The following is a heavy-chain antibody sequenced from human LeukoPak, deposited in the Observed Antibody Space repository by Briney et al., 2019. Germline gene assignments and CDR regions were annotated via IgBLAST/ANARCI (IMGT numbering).Heavy chain of an antibody. CDR3: ARATRPGRFDP. CDR2: INWNGGST. J-gene: IGHJ5*02. CDR1: GFTFSTYT. V-gene: IGHV3-20*04. Sequence: GGSLRLSCAASGFTFSTYTMNWVRHAPGKGLEWVSAINWNGGSTGYADSVKGRFTISRDNAKNSLYLQMNSLRAEDTALYYCARATRPGRFDPWGQGTLVTVSS.